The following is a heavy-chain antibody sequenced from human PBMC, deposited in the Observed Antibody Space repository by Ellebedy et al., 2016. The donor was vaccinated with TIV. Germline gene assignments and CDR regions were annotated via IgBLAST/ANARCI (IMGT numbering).Heavy chain of an antibody. CDR2: IIPILGIA. CDR1: GGTFSSYA. D-gene: IGHD7-27*01. V-gene: IGHV1-69*04. Sequence: AASVKVSCKASGGTFSSYAISWVRQAPGQGLEWMGRIIPILGIANYAQKFQGRVTITADKSTSTAYMELNSLRAEDTAVYHCARIHGDRDDYWGQGTLVTVSS. CDR3: ARIHGDRDDY. J-gene: IGHJ4*02.